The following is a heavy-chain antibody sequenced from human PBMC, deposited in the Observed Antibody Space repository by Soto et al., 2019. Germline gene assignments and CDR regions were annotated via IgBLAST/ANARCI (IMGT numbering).Heavy chain of an antibody. CDR2: IYYSGRT. J-gene: IGHJ4*01. D-gene: IGHD1-26*01. CDR1: GGSISSGGYY. V-gene: IGHV4-31*03. Sequence: QVQLQESGPGLVKPSQTLSLTCTVSGGSISSGGYYCIWIRQHPGKVLEWIGYIYYSGRTYYNPSLNRRVTISVDTSKKLFSLKLSSVTAADTAVYYCARDREGPRSRFDYWGHGTLITVSS. CDR3: ARDREGPRSRFDY.